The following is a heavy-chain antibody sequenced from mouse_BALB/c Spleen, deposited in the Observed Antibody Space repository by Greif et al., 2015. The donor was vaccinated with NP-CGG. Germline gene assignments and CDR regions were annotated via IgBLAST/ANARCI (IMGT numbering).Heavy chain of an antibody. Sequence: QVQLQQSGAELVRPGTSVKVSCRASGYAFTNYLIEWVKQRPGQGLEWIGVINPGSGGTNYNEKFKGKATLTADKSSSTAYVQLSSLTSDDSAVYFCARFRDYDDYYAMDYWGQGTSVTVSS. CDR1: GYAFTNYL. CDR3: ARFRDYDDYYAMDY. D-gene: IGHD2-4*01. CDR2: INPGSGGT. V-gene: IGHV1-54*01. J-gene: IGHJ4*01.